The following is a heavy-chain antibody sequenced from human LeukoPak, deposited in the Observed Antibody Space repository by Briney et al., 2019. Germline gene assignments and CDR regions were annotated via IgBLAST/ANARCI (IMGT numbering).Heavy chain of an antibody. V-gene: IGHV4-59*08. CDR3: AASTGGAGDY. CDR1: GVSITSYY. J-gene: IGHJ4*02. D-gene: IGHD7-27*01. Sequence: SETLSLTCTVSGVSITSYYWSWLRQPPGKGLEWIGYIYYSGDTKYNPSLKSRVTTSVDTSKNQFSLNLSSVTAADTAVYYCAASTGGAGDYWGQGTLVTVSS. CDR2: IYYSGDT.